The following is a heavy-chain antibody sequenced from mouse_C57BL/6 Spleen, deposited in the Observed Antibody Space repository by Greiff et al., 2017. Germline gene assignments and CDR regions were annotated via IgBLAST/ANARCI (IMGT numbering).Heavy chain of an antibody. J-gene: IGHJ1*03. CDR3: AKPAGSSPGGYFDV. CDR1: GFSLTSYG. Sequence: VQLQQSGPGLVQPSQSLSITCTVSGFSLTSYGVHWVRQSPGKGLAWLGVIWRGGSTDYNAAFMSRLSITKDNSKSQVFFKMNSLQADDTAIYYCAKPAGSSPGGYFDVWGTGTTVTVSS. CDR2: IWRGGST. D-gene: IGHD1-1*01. V-gene: IGHV2-5*01.